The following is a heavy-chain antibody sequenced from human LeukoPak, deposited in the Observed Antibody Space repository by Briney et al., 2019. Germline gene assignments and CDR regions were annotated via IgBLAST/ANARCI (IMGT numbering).Heavy chain of an antibody. CDR1: GFTFDDYA. Sequence: PGGSLRLSCAASGFTFDDYAMHWVRQAPGKGLEWVSLISGDGSLTYYEDFVKGRFAISRDNRKKTLYLQMSSLRTEDTAFYFCAKDMRRDTSPYFFAYWGQGTQVTVSS. J-gene: IGHJ4*02. CDR2: ISGDGSLT. CDR3: AKDMRRDTSPYFFAY. V-gene: IGHV3-43*02. D-gene: IGHD5-24*01.